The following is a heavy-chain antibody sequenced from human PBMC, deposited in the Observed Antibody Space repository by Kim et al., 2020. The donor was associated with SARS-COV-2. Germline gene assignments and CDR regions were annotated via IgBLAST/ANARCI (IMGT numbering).Heavy chain of an antibody. D-gene: IGHD2-2*01. J-gene: IGHJ4*02. Sequence: FQGQVTISADKSISTAYLQWSSLKASDTAMYYCARQIVVVPAATYDPFDYWGQGTLVTVSS. CDR3: ARQIVVVPAATYDPFDY. V-gene: IGHV5-51*01.